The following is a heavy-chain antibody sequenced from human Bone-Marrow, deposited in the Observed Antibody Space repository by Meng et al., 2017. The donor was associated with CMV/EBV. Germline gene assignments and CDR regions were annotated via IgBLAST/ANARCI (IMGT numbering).Heavy chain of an antibody. Sequence: GESLKISCAASGFTFSSYEMNWVRQAPGKGLEWVSYISSSGSTIYYADSVKGRFTISRDNSKNTLYLQMNSLRAEDTAVYYCAKDHLTVTTRYSGMDVWGQGTTVTVSS. CDR2: ISSSGSTI. CDR1: GFTFSSYE. J-gene: IGHJ6*02. CDR3: AKDHLTVTTRYSGMDV. D-gene: IGHD4-11*01. V-gene: IGHV3-48*03.